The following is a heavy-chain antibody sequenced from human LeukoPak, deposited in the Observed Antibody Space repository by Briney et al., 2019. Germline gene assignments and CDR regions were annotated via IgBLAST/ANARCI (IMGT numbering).Heavy chain of an antibody. V-gene: IGHV1-8*03. CDR1: GYTFTSYD. CDR3: AKVLREAAAAGTDY. CDR2: MNPNSGNT. D-gene: IGHD6-13*01. Sequence: ASVKVSCKASGYTFTSYDINWVRQATGQGLEWMGWMNPNSGNTGYAQKFQGRVTITRNTSISTAYMELSSLRAEDTAVYYCAKVLREAAAAGTDYWGQGTLVTVSS. J-gene: IGHJ4*02.